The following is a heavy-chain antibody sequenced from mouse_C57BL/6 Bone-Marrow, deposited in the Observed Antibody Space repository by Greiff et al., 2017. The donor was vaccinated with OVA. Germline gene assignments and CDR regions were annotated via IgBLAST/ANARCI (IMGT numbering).Heavy chain of an antibody. D-gene: IGHD2-3*01. CDR3: AREGWLLPYAMDY. V-gene: IGHV1-52*01. CDR2: IDPSDSET. Sequence: VQLQQPGAELVRPGSSVKLSCKASGYTFTSYWMHWVKQRPIQGLEWIGNIDPSDSETQYNQKFKDKATLTVDKSSSTASMQLSSLTSEDSAVYYGAREGWLLPYAMDYWGQGTSVTVSS. J-gene: IGHJ4*01. CDR1: GYTFTSYW.